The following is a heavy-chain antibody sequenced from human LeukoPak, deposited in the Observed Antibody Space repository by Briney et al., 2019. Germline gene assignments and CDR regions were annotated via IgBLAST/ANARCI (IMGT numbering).Heavy chain of an antibody. CDR3: ARDLPSDY. J-gene: IGHJ4*02. CDR1: GFPFSDYY. Sequence: AGGSLRLSCAASGFPFSDYYMDWVRQAPGKGLEWVGRTRNKANSDTTEYAASVKGRFTISRDDSKNSLYLQMNSLKTEDTAMYYCARDLPSDYWGQGTLVTVSS. V-gene: IGHV3-72*01. CDR2: TRNKANSDTT.